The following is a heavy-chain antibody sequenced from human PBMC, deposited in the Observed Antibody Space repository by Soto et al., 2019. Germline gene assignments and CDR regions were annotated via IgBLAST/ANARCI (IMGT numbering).Heavy chain of an antibody. D-gene: IGHD3-9*01. CDR1: GFTFSNAW. CDR3: TTVGHYDILTGVEWYYGMDV. J-gene: IGHJ6*02. CDR2: IKSKTDGGTT. Sequence: GGSLRLSCAASGFTFSNAWMSWVRQAPGKGLEWVGRIKSKTDGGTTDYAAPVKGRFTISRDDSKNTLYLQMNSLKTEDIAVYYCTTVGHYDILTGVEWYYGMDVWGQGTTVTVSS. V-gene: IGHV3-15*01.